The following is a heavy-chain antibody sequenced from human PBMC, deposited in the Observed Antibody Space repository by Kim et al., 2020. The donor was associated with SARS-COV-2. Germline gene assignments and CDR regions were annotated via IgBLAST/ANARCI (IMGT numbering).Heavy chain of an antibody. CDR3: ATDGI. V-gene: IGHV1-24*01. J-gene: IGHJ4*02. Sequence: FEPEDGETNYAQKFQGRVTMTEDTSTDTAYMELSSLRSEDTAVYYCATDGIWGQGTLVTVSS. CDR2: FEPEDGET. D-gene: IGHD1-20*01.